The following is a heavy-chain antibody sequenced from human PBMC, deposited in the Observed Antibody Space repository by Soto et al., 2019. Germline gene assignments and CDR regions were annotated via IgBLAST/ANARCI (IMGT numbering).Heavy chain of an antibody. CDR1: GFTFSSYG. CDR2: ISYDGSNK. Sequence: QVPLVESGGGVVQPGRSLRLSCAASGFTFSSYGMHWVRQAPGKGLEWVAVISYDGSNKYYADSVKGRFTISRDNSKNTLYLQMNSLRAEDPAVYYCAKDRRKVVVAAPFDYWGQGTLVTVSS. D-gene: IGHD2-15*01. V-gene: IGHV3-30*18. J-gene: IGHJ4*02. CDR3: AKDRRKVVVAAPFDY.